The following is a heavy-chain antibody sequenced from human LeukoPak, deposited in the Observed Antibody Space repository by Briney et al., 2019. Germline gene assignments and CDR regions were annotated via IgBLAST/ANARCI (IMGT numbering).Heavy chain of an antibody. D-gene: IGHD3-10*01. V-gene: IGHV4-59*01. CDR2: ITRSIYFSGST. Sequence: SETLSLTCTVSGGSISNYYWNWIRQPPGKGLEWIGYITRSIYFSGSTSYDPSLESRVTISVDTSKNQFSLTLNSVTAADTAVYYCARDSRDYGSGSYWDVWGQGTPVTVSS. J-gene: IGHJ6*02. CDR3: ARDSRDYGSGSYWDV. CDR1: GGSISNYY.